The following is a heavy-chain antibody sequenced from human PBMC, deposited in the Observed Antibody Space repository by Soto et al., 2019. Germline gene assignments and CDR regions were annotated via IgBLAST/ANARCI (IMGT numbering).Heavy chain of an antibody. CDR2: IYYSGST. Sequence: SETLSLTCTVSGGSISSGGYYWSWIRQHPGKGLEWIGYIYYSGSTYYNPSLKSRVTISVDTSKNQFSLKLSSVTAADTAVYYCARGSVEQQLVRIGWFDPWGQGTLVTVSS. D-gene: IGHD6-13*01. J-gene: IGHJ5*02. CDR3: ARGSVEQQLVRIGWFDP. V-gene: IGHV4-31*03. CDR1: GGSISSGGYY.